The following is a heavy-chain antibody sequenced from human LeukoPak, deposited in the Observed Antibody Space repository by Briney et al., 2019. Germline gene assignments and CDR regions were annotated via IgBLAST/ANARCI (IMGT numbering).Heavy chain of an antibody. CDR2: IYSAGSGGAT. Sequence: GGFLRLSCAASGFTVSSNYMSWVRQAPGKGLEWVSVIYSAGSGGATYYADSVTGRFTISRDSTKSTVYLQMNSLRVEDTAVYHCARGDGYNFWEYWGQGTLVTVSS. CDR1: GFTVSSNY. V-gene: IGHV3-53*01. J-gene: IGHJ4*02. CDR3: ARGDGYNFWEY. D-gene: IGHD5-24*01.